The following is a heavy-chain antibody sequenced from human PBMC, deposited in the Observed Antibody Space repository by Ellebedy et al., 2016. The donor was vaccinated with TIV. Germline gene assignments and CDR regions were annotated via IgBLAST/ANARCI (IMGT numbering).Heavy chain of an antibody. CDR2: IRSKAYGGTT. V-gene: IGHV3-49*03. D-gene: IGHD3-22*01. Sequence: GESLKISXTASGFTFGDYAMSWFRQAPGKGLEWVGFIRSKAYGGTTEYAASVKGRFTISRDDSKSIAYLQMNSLKTEDTAVYYCTRDGSMIVVEYAFDIWGQGTMVTVSS. CDR1: GFTFGDYA. CDR3: TRDGSMIVVEYAFDI. J-gene: IGHJ3*02.